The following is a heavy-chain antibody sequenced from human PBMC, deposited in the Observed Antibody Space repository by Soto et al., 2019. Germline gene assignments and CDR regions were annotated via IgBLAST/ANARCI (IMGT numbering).Heavy chain of an antibody. CDR1: SGPSSSHN. V-gene: IGHV4-59*08. CDR2: VYSTGGT. J-gene: IGHJ6*01. Sequence: QVQLQQSGPGLVKPSETLSLTCSVSSGPSSSHNWGWIRQPQGRGLEWIGCVYSTGGTSHNPSLRRRGTIAADAATNHISLTLTSVTVADTAVYYCVRQGIGNLHGLVDVWGQGTTVRVSS. D-gene: IGHD1-1*01. CDR3: VRQGIGNLHGLVDV.